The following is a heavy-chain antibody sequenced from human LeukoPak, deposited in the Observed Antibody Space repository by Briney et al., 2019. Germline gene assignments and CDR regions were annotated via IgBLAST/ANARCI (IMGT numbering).Heavy chain of an antibody. J-gene: IGHJ6*03. CDR3: ARGGSSGTMGYYYYYYMDV. V-gene: IGHV4-59*01. Sequence: SETLSLTCTVSGGSISSYYWSWIRQPPGKGLEWIGYIYYSGSTNYNPSLKSRVTISVDTSKNQFSLKLSSVTAADTAVYYCARGGSSGTMGYYYYYYMDVWGKGTTVTISS. CDR2: IYYSGST. D-gene: IGHD3-22*01. CDR1: GGSISSYY.